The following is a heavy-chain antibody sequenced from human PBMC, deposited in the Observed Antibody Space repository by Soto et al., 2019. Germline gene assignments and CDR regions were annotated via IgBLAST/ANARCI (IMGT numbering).Heavy chain of an antibody. CDR3: TRALGAFDI. CDR1: GFTFSDHY. J-gene: IGHJ3*02. V-gene: IGHV3-72*01. D-gene: IGHD3-3*02. Sequence: EVQLVESGGGLVQPGGSLRLSCAVSGFTFSDHYMDWVRQAPGKGLEWVGRTRNKANSYTTEYVASVKGRFTISRDDSKNSLYLQMNSLKTEDTAVYYCTRALGAFDIWGQGTMVTVSS. CDR2: TRNKANSYTT.